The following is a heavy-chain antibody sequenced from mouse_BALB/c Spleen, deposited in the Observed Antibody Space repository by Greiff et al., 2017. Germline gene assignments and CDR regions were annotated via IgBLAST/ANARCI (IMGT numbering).Heavy chain of an antibody. V-gene: IGHV1-74*01. CDR3: ARSVVATPFAY. CDR1: GYTFTSYW. Sequence: VQLQQPGAELVRPGASVKLSCKASGYTFTSYWMNWVKQRPEQGLEWIGRIDPYDSETLYNQKFKDKAIVTVDKSSSTAYMQLSNLTSEDSAGYYCARSVVATPFAYGGQGTLVTVSA. J-gene: IGHJ3*01. D-gene: IGHD1-1*01. CDR2: IDPYDSET.